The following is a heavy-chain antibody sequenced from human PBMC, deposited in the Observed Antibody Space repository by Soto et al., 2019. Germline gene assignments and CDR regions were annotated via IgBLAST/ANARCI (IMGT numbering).Heavy chain of an antibody. V-gene: IGHV3-64D*08. D-gene: IGHD6-19*01. Sequence: QLVESGGGLVQPGGSLRLSCSASGFTFSSYAMHWVRQAPGKGLEYVSAISSNGGSTYYADSVKGRFTISRDNSKNTLYLQMSSLRAEDTAVYYCVKGGAGQWLVKNWFDPWGQGTLVTVSS. CDR3: VKGGAGQWLVKNWFDP. J-gene: IGHJ5*02. CDR2: ISSNGGST. CDR1: GFTFSSYA.